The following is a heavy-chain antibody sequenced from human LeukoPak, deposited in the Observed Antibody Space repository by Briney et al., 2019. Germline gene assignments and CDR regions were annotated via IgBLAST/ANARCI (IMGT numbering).Heavy chain of an antibody. CDR2: ISTYNGDT. D-gene: IGHD3-16*01. V-gene: IGHV1-18*01. CDR3: AREGLGELTLDY. CDR1: DYTFNSYA. J-gene: IGHJ4*02. Sequence: ASVKVSCKASDYTFNSYAITWVRQAPGQGLEWMGWISTYNGDTNYAQKLQGRVTMTTDTSTSTAYMELRSLRSDDTAVYYCAREGLGELTLDYWGQGTLVTVSS.